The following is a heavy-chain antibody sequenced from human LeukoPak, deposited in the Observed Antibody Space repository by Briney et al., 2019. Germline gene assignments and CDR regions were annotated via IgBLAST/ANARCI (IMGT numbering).Heavy chain of an antibody. CDR1: GSLFADYN. J-gene: IGHJ4*02. Sequence: GASVKVSCKASGSLFADYNMHWVRQAPGHGLEWMGWINPNSGGTNYAQKFQGRVTITRDTSITTAYMELTRLRSDDTAVYYCARGIAGGFDYWGQGTLVTVS. D-gene: IGHD2-21*01. V-gene: IGHV1-2*02. CDR2: INPNSGGT. CDR3: ARGIAGGFDY.